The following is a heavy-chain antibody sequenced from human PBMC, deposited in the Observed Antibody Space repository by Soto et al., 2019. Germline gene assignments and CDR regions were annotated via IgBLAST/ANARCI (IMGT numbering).Heavy chain of an antibody. CDR2: ISYDGSNK. CDR1: GFTFSSYG. J-gene: IGHJ6*02. D-gene: IGHD3-10*01. V-gene: IGHV3-30*18. CDR3: AKDEEGIMDV. Sequence: GGSLRLSCAASGFTFSSYGMHWVRQAPGKGLEWVAVISYDGSNKYYADSVKGRFTISRDNSKNTLYLQMNSLRAEDTAVYYCAKDEEGIMDVWGQGTTVTVSS.